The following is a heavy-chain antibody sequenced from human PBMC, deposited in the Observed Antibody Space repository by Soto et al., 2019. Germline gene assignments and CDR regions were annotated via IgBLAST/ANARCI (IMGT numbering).Heavy chain of an antibody. CDR1: EYSFVSYW. Sequence: GESLKISCTGSEYSFVSYWIAWARQMPGTGRAPMAIIYPADSDSRYRPSFEGQVTISVDKSISTAHLQWSSLKASDTDMYYCERHRYDSSGYYPRVFDYWGQGTLVTVSS. V-gene: IGHV5-51*01. J-gene: IGHJ4*02. CDR2: IYPADSDS. CDR3: ERHRYDSSGYYPRVFDY. D-gene: IGHD3-22*01.